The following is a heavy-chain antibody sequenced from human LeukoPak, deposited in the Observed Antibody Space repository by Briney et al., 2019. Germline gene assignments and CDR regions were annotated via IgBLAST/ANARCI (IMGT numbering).Heavy chain of an antibody. D-gene: IGHD4-23*01. CDR2: IYSGGTT. Sequence: GGSLRLPCAASGFTVSSNYMSWVRQAPGKGLEWVSLIYSGGTTYYADSVKGRFTISRDNSKNTLYLQMNSLRAEDTAVYYCARRAGGYSHPYDYWGQGILVTVSS. CDR3: ARRAGGYSHPYDY. CDR1: GFTVSSNY. J-gene: IGHJ4*02. V-gene: IGHV3-53*01.